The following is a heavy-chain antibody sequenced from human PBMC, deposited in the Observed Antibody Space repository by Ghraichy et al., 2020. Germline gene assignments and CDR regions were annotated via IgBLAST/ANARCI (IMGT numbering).Heavy chain of an antibody. CDR3: ARVDWNYGFDY. Sequence: GGSLRLSCAASGFTFSSYEMNWVRQAPGKGLEWVSYISSSGSTIYYADSVKGRFTISRDNAKNSLYLQMNSLRAEDTAVYYCARVDWNYGFDYWGQGTLVTVSS. J-gene: IGHJ4*02. V-gene: IGHV3-48*03. D-gene: IGHD1-7*01. CDR1: GFTFSSYE. CDR2: ISSSGSTI.